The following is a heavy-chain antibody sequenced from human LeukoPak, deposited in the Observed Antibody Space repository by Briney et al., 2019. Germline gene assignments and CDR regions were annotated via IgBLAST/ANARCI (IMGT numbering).Heavy chain of an antibody. V-gene: IGHV1-18*01. CDR3: ARDYGYSSGWYLGGSFNY. J-gene: IGHJ4*02. CDR2: ISAYNGNT. Sequence: GASVKVSCKAFGYTFTSYGISWVRQAPGQGLEWMGWISAYNGNTNYAQKLQGRVTMTTDTSTSTAYMGLRSLRSDDTAVYYCARDYGYSSGWYLGGSFNYWGQGTLVTVSS. D-gene: IGHD6-19*01. CDR1: GYTFTSYG.